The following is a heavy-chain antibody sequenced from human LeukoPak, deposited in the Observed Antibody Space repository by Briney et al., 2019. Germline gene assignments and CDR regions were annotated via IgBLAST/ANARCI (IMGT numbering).Heavy chain of an antibody. D-gene: IGHD7-27*01. CDR3: ASGDFIHTYMSNPKV. J-gene: IGHJ3*01. CDR1: GGTFSSHA. Sequence: SVKVSCKASGGTFSSHAISWVRQAAGQGLEWMGGLIPLFGRPNYAQKFQGRVTITADESTSTVYMELHSVRSEDTAVYYCASGDFIHTYMSNPKVWGQGTMVIVSA. V-gene: IGHV1-69*01. CDR2: LIPLFGRP.